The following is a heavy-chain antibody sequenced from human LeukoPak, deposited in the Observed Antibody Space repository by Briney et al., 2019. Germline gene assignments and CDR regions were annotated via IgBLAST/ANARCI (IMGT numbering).Heavy chain of an antibody. V-gene: IGHV3-53*01. D-gene: IGHD3-22*01. Sequence: PGGSLRLSCAASGFTVSSNYMSWVRQAPGKGLEWVSVIYSGGSTYYADSVKGRFTISRDNSKNTLYLQMNSLGAEDTAVYYCARVAYYYDSSGYGSWFDPWGQGTLVTVSS. CDR3: ARVAYYYDSSGYGSWFDP. CDR2: IYSGGST. CDR1: GFTVSSNY. J-gene: IGHJ5*02.